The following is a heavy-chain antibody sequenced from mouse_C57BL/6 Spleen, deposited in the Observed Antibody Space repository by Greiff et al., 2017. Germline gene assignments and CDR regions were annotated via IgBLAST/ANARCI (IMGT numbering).Heavy chain of an antibody. V-gene: IGHV1-53*01. Sequence: QVQLQQPGTELVKPGASVKLSCTASGYTFTSYWMHWVRQRPGQGLEWIGNINHSNGGTNYNENFKSKATLTVDKSCSTAYMQLSSLTSEYSAVYYCARGYGNFPFAYWGQRTLVTVSA. CDR1: GYTFTSYW. D-gene: IGHD2-10*02. CDR3: ARGYGNFPFAY. J-gene: IGHJ3*01. CDR2: INHSNGGT.